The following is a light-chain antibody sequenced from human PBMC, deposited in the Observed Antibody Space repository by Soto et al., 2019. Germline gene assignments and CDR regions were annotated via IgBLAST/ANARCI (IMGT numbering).Light chain of an antibody. CDR2: EVS. Sequence: QSALTQPASVSGSPGQSITISCTGTSSDVGGYNYVSWYQQHPGKAPKLMIYEVSNRPSGVYNRFSGSKSGNTAYLTISGLEDEDEDDYYCSSYTSSSIDYVFGTGTKVTVL. CDR3: SSYTSSSIDYV. V-gene: IGLV2-14*01. CDR1: SSDVGGYNY. J-gene: IGLJ1*01.